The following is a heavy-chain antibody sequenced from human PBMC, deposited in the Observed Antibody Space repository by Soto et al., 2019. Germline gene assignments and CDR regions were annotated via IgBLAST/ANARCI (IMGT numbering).Heavy chain of an antibody. CDR1: GGSISSYY. CDR2: IYYSGST. V-gene: IGHV4-59*01. D-gene: IGHD3-22*01. J-gene: IGHJ5*02. CDR3: ASNVGHYYDSRGYHNWFDP. Sequence: SETLSLTCTVSGGSISSYYWSWIRQPPGKGLEWIGYIYYSGSTNYNPSLKSRVTISVDTSKNQFSLKLSSVTAADTAVYYCASNVGHYYDSRGYHNWFDPWGQGTLVTVSS.